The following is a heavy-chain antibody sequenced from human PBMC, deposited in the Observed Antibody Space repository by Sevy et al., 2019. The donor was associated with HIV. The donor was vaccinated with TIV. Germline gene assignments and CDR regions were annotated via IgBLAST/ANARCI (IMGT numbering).Heavy chain of an antibody. CDR2: IYGSGGAT. CDR1: GFTFTSYA. D-gene: IGHD3-22*01. V-gene: IGHV3-23*01. CDR3: AGGRYDSSGSFDAVDI. Sequence: GGSLRLSCKPSGFTFTSYAMSWVRQAPGKGLEWVSTIYGSGGATYYADSVKGRFTISRDNSKNTLYLQMNSLRIEDTAVYYCAGGRYDSSGSFDAVDIWGQGTMVTVSS. J-gene: IGHJ3*02.